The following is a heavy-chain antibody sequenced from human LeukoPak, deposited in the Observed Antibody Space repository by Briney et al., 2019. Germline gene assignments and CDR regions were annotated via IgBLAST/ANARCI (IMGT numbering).Heavy chain of an antibody. CDR3: TTFYHEYSPY. Sequence: PGGSLRLSCAASGFSFMNAWMIWVRQAPGKGLEWVGRIKSNADGGTPDYAAPARGRFTISRDDSKNTLFLQMNSLKTEDTAVYYCTTFYHEYSPYWGRGTLVTVSS. CDR2: IKSNADGGTP. V-gene: IGHV3-15*01. J-gene: IGHJ4*02. D-gene: IGHD2/OR15-2a*01. CDR1: GFSFMNAW.